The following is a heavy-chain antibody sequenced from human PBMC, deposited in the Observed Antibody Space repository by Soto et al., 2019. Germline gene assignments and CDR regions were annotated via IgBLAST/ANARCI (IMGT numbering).Heavy chain of an antibody. J-gene: IGHJ4*02. CDR1: GYTFTSCA. D-gene: IGHD2-2*01. Sequence: ASVKVSCKASGYTFTSCAIHWVRQAPGQRLEWMGWINAGNGDTKYSQKFQDRVTITRDTSASTAHVELSSLRSEDTAVYYCARSGTTSWPFVYWGQGTLVTVSS. V-gene: IGHV1-3*01. CDR3: ARSGTTSWPFVY. CDR2: INAGNGDT.